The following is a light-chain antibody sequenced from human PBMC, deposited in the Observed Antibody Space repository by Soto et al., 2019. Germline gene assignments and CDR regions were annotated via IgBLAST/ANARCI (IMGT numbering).Light chain of an antibody. CDR3: QQLNSYPSLT. CDR1: QSISSW. CDR2: AAS. V-gene: IGKV1-5*01. J-gene: IGKJ4*01. Sequence: DIQMTQSPSTLSASVGDRVTITCRASQSISSWLAWYQQKPGKAPKLLIYAASTLQSGVPSRFSGSGSGTEFTLTIISLQPEDFATYYCQQLNSYPSLTFGGGTKVDIK.